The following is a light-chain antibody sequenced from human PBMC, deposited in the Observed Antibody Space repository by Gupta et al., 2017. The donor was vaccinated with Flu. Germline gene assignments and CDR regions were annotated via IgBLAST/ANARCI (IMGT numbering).Light chain of an antibody. CDR3: ATWDDNRNGWV. Sequence: RVTISCSGSSSNIGSNNVNWYQQVPGTAPNLLIYNNNQRPSGVPDRFSGSKSGTSASLAISGLQAGDEGDYYCATWDDNRNGWVFGGGAKLTVL. V-gene: IGLV1-44*01. J-gene: IGLJ3*02. CDR2: NNN. CDR1: SSNIGSNN.